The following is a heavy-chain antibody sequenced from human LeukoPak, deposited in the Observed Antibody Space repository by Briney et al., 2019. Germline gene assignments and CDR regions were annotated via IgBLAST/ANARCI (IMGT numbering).Heavy chain of an antibody. Sequence: SETLSLTCAVYGGSFSGYYWSWIRQPPGKGLEWIGEINHSGSTNYNPSLKSRVTISVDTSKNQFSLKLSSVTAADTAVYYCARGIAVAYDYRGQGTLVTVSS. J-gene: IGHJ4*02. D-gene: IGHD6-19*01. CDR1: GGSFSGYY. V-gene: IGHV4-34*01. CDR2: INHSGST. CDR3: ARGIAVAYDY.